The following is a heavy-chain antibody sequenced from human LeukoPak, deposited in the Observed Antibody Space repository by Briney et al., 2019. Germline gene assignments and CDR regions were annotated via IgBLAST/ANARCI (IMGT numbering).Heavy chain of an antibody. D-gene: IGHD6-19*01. J-gene: IGHJ4*02. CDR1: GFTFSDSY. V-gene: IGHV3-11*06. CDR2: ISSSSGYT. Sequence: GGSLRLSCAASGFTFSDSYMSWIRQAPGKGLEWVPYISSSSGYTGYAISVKGRFTISRDNAKNSLFLQMDSLIAEDTAVYYCAKDRSVDGTVWGQGTLVTVSS. CDR3: AKDRSVDGTV.